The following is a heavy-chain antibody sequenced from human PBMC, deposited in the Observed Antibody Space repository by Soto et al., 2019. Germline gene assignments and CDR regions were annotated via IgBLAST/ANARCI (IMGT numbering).Heavy chain of an antibody. D-gene: IGHD6-6*01. V-gene: IGHV1-2*02. CDR2: INPNSGGT. CDR3: AIEALHYYYAMDV. Sequence: ASVKVSCKASGYTFTGYYMHWVRQAPGQGLEWMGWINPNSGGTNYAQKFQGRVTMTRGTSISTAYMELSRLRSDDTAVYYCAIEALHYYYAMDVWGQGTTVTVSS. CDR1: GYTFTGYY. J-gene: IGHJ6*02.